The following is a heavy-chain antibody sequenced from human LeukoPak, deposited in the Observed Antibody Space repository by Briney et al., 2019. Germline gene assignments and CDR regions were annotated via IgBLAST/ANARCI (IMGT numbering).Heavy chain of an antibody. CDR1: GFTFSSYG. CDR2: ISYDGSNK. CDR3: ANSREQWLVTYYFDY. Sequence: GGSLRLSCAASGFTFSSYGMPWVRQAPGKGLEWVAVISYDGSNKYYADSVKGRFTISRDNSKNTLYLQMNSLRAEDTAVYYCANSREQWLVTYYFDYWGQGTLVTVSS. J-gene: IGHJ4*02. V-gene: IGHV3-30*18. D-gene: IGHD6-19*01.